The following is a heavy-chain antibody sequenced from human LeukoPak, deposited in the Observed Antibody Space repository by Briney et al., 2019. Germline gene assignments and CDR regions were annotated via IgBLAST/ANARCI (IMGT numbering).Heavy chain of an antibody. CDR2: IHYSEST. J-gene: IGHJ4*02. D-gene: IGHD6-13*01. Sequence: SETLSLTCTVSGGSVSGYYWSWIRQPPGKGLEWIGYIHYSESTSYNPSLKSRVTISVDTSKDQLSLKLSSVSAADTAVYYCARGSIAAAGSDNIDYWGQGTLVTVSS. V-gene: IGHV4-59*02. CDR3: ARGSIAAAGSDNIDY. CDR1: GGSVSGYY.